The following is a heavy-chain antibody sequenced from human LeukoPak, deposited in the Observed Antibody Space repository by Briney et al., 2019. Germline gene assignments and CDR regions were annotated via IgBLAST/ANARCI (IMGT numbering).Heavy chain of an antibody. CDR1: GYSFTSYW. CDR3: ARVGSGSYRSYYYYGMDV. V-gene: IGHV5-51*01. D-gene: IGHD3-10*01. CDR2: IYPGDSDT. J-gene: IGHJ6*02. Sequence: GESLKTSCKGSGYSFTSYWIGWVRQMPGKGLEWMGIIYPGDSDTRYSPSFQGQVTISADKSISTAYLQWSSLKASDTAMYYCARVGSGSYRSYYYYGMDVWGQGTTVTVSS.